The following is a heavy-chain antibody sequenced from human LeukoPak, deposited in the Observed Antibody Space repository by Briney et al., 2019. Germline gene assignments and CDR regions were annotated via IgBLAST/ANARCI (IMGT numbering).Heavy chain of an antibody. J-gene: IGHJ4*02. Sequence: PGGSLRLSCAASGFTFNDAWMTWVRQAPGKGLEYVSAISSNGGSTYYANSVKGRFTISRDNSKNTLYLQMGSLKTEDMAVYYCASPGAYYWGQGTLVTVSS. CDR2: ISSNGGST. CDR3: ASPGAYY. CDR1: GFTFNDAW. V-gene: IGHV3-64*01.